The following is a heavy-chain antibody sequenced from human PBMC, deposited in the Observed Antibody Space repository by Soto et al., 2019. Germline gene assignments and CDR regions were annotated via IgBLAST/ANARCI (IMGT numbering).Heavy chain of an antibody. CDR2: ISAYNGNT. Sequence: GASVKVSCKASGYTFTSYGISWVRQAPGQGLEWMGWISAYNGNTNYAQKLQGRVTMTTDTSTSTAYMELRSLRSDDTAVYYCARAVRGSAVDTAMVSWFDPWGQGTLVTVSS. V-gene: IGHV1-18*01. CDR1: GYTFTSYG. D-gene: IGHD5-18*01. J-gene: IGHJ5*02. CDR3: ARAVRGSAVDTAMVSWFDP.